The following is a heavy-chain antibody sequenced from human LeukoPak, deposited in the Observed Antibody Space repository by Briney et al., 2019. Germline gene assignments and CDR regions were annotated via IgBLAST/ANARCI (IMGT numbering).Heavy chain of an antibody. CDR1: GFTFSSYE. Sequence: GGSLRLSCAASGFTFSSYEMNWVRQAPGKGLEWVSYISSSGSTIYYADSVKGRFTISRDNSKNTLYLQMNSLRAEDTAVYYCANQFVTHRGDYFDYWGQGTLVTVSS. J-gene: IGHJ4*02. V-gene: IGHV3-48*03. CDR3: ANQFVTHRGDYFDY. D-gene: IGHD1-14*01. CDR2: ISSSGSTI.